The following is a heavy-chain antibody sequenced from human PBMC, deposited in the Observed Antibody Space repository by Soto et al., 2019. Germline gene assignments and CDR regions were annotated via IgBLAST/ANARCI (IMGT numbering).Heavy chain of an antibody. Sequence: ASVKVSCKASGYTFTSYGISWVRQAPGQGLEWMGWISAYNGNTNYAQKLQGRVTMTTDTSTSTAYMELRSLRSDDTAVYYCARDIMRDDYGDADAFDIWGQGTMVT. CDR1: GYTFTSYG. CDR2: ISAYNGNT. V-gene: IGHV1-18*01. J-gene: IGHJ3*02. D-gene: IGHD4-17*01. CDR3: ARDIMRDDYGDADAFDI.